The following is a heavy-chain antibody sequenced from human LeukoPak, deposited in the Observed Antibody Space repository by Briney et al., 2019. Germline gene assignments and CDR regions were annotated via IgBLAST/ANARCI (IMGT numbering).Heavy chain of an antibody. J-gene: IGHJ4*02. D-gene: IGHD1-26*01. CDR2: ISHSSSYI. CDR3: ARGAIGQFDY. V-gene: IGHV3-21*01. Sequence: GGSLRLSCAASGFTFSSYSMNWVRQAPGKGLEWVSSISHSSSYIYYADSVKGRFTISRDNAKNSLYLQMNSLRAEDTAVYYCARGAIGQFDYWGQGTLVTVSS. CDR1: GFTFSSYS.